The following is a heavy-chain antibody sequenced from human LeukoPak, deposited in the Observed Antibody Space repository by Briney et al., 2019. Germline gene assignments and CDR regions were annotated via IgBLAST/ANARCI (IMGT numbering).Heavy chain of an antibody. J-gene: IGHJ5*02. D-gene: IGHD2-21*02. CDR1: GASISSGAYY. CDR2: IGGGEYYRRST. Sequence: PSQSLSLTCTVSGASISSGAYYWGWIRQPPGKGLEWVGSIGGGEYYRRSTYYNPSLKSQVPLHTDTSKDQVSLKLSSVTAADTAVYYCARLETSVTEHNWFDPWGQGTLVTVSS. CDR3: ARLETSVTEHNWFDP. V-gene: IGHV4-39*01.